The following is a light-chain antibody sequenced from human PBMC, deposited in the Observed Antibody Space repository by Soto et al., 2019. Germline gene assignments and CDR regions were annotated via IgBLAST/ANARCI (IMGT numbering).Light chain of an antibody. CDR3: QQYGSSGT. Sequence: EIVLTQSPDTLSLSPGERATLSCRASQNITNSFLAWYQQKPGQAPRLLIYGASGRATGIPDRFSGSGSGTDFTLTISRLEPEDFAVYYCQQYGSSGTFGQGTKVDIK. CDR1: QNITNSF. CDR2: GAS. V-gene: IGKV3-20*01. J-gene: IGKJ1*01.